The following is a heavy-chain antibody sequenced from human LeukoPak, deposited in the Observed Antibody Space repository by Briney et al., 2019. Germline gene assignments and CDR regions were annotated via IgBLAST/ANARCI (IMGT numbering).Heavy chain of an antibody. Sequence: LVKVSCKASGGTFSSYAISWVRQAPGQGLEWMGGIIPIFGTANYAQKFQGRVTITADESTSTAYMELSSLRSEDTAVYYCARGYSSGWDPYDYWGQGTLVTVSS. CDR2: IIPIFGTA. D-gene: IGHD6-19*01. CDR3: ARGYSSGWDPYDY. V-gene: IGHV1-69*01. CDR1: GGTFSSYA. J-gene: IGHJ4*02.